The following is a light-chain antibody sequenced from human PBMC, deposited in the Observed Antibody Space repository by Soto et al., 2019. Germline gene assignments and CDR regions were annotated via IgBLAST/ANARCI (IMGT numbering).Light chain of an antibody. CDR1: RSDVGAYDY. V-gene: IGLV2-14*03. Sequence: QSALTQPASVSGSPGQSITISCTGTRSDVGAYDYVSWYQQHPGKAPKLMIYDVSNRPSGVSNRFSGSKSGNTASLTISGLQDEDEADYYCSSSTTSSTVIFGGGTKLTVL. CDR2: DVS. CDR3: SSSTTSSTVI. J-gene: IGLJ2*01.